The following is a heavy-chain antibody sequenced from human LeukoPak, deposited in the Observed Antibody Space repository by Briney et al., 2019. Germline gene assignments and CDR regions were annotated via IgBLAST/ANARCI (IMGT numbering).Heavy chain of an antibody. Sequence: GGSLRLSCAASGFTFSSYAMHWVRQAPGKGLEWVAVISYDGSNKYYADSVKGRFTISRDNSKNTLYLQMNSLRAEDTAVYYCANLRGYSLLDYWGQGTLVTVSS. CDR1: GFTFSSYA. J-gene: IGHJ4*02. CDR2: ISYDGSNK. V-gene: IGHV3-30*01. D-gene: IGHD5-18*01. CDR3: ANLRGYSLLDY.